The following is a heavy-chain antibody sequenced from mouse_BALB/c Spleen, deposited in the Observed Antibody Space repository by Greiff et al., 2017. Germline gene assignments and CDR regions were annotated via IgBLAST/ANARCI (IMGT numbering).Heavy chain of an antibody. CDR3: ARSGPGDYGHMDY. CDR1: GFTFSSFG. Sequence: EVLLVESGGGLVQPGGSRKLSCAASGFTFSSFGMHWVRQAPEKGLEWVAYISSGSSTIYYADTVKGRFTIARDNPKNTLFLQMTSLRSEDTAMYYCARSGPGDYGHMDYWGQGTTLTVSS. D-gene: IGHD2-13*01. CDR2: ISSGSSTI. V-gene: IGHV5-17*02. J-gene: IGHJ2*01.